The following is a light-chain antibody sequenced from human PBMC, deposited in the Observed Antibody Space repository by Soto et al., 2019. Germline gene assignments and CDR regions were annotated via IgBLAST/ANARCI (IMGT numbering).Light chain of an antibody. CDR2: DAY. V-gene: IGKV3-11*01. CDR3: QPRHMWPIT. Sequence: EVVLTQSPVTLSLSPGERATLSCRASQSFRGLLAWYQQKPGQAPRLLIYDAYTRATGIPPRFSGSGSGTDFTLTISSLEPEAAAVDYGQPRHMWPITFGQGTRLEIK. CDR1: QSFRGL. J-gene: IGKJ5*01.